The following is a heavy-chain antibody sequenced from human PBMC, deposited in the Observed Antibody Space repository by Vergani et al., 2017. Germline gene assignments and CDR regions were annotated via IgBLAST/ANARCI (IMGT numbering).Heavy chain of an antibody. CDR2: LSPGGRRQ. CDR1: GFALNRHA. D-gene: IGHD3-3*01. J-gene: IGHJ3*01. V-gene: IGHV3-30*09. CDR3: AMEGFYLAFDV. Sequence: QVQLVESGGGVVQPGTSLRLSCVVSGFALNRHAMYWVRQAPGKGLEWVAQLSPGGRRQHYVDSVEGRFALSRDISTNTVYLQMNSLRFEDTATYYCAMEGFYLAFDVWGQGTMVTVSS.